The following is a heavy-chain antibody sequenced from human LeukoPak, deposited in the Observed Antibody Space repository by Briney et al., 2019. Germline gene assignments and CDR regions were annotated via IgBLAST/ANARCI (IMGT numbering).Heavy chain of an antibody. Sequence: SETLSLTCTVSGGSISSYYWSWIRQPPGKGLEWIGYIYYSGSTYYNPSLKSRVTISVDTSKNQFSLKLSSVTAADTAVYYCARRARYSSGWLYYYYMDVWGKGTTVTVSS. J-gene: IGHJ6*03. D-gene: IGHD6-19*01. V-gene: IGHV4-59*04. CDR2: IYYSGST. CDR3: ARRARYSSGWLYYYYMDV. CDR1: GGSISSYY.